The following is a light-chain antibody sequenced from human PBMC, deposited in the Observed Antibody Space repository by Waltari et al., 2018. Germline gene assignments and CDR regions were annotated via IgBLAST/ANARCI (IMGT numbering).Light chain of an antibody. CDR2: KVS. Sequence: DVVMTQSPLSLPVTLGQPAPIPCRSSQSLVYSDGNIYLNWFQQRPGQSPRRLIYKVSRRDSGVPDRFSGSGSGTDFTLRISRVEAEDVGLYFCMQGTNWPQSFGQGTKLEIK. V-gene: IGKV2-30*01. CDR1: QSLVYSDGNIY. CDR3: MQGTNWPQS. J-gene: IGKJ2*03.